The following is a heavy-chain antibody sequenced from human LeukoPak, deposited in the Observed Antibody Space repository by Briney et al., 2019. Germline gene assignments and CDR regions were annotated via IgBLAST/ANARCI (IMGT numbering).Heavy chain of an antibody. V-gene: IGHV4-31*03. CDR2: IYYSGST. J-gene: IGHJ2*01. D-gene: IGHD1-1*01. CDR1: GGSISSGGYY. Sequence: SETLSLTCTVSGGSISSGGYYWSWIRQHPGKGLEWIGYIYYSGSTYYNPSLKSRVTISVDTSKNQFSLKLSSVTAADTAVYYCARVLGYLEWYFDLWGRGTLVTVSS. CDR3: ARVLGYLEWYFDL.